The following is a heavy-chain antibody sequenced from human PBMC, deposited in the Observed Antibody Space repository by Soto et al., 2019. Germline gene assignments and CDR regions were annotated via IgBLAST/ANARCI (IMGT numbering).Heavy chain of an antibody. CDR1: GFTFSSYA. Sequence: PGGSLRLSCAASGFTFSSYAMSWVRQAPGKGLEWVSGIRSKVNNYATEYAESVKGRFTISRDDSKKTVYLQMNSLKVEDTAVYYCTRQDPLTAVENDALDLWGQGTMVTVSS. J-gene: IGHJ3*01. CDR3: TRQDPLTAVENDALDL. D-gene: IGHD2-21*02. CDR2: IRSKVNNYAT. V-gene: IGHV3-73*01.